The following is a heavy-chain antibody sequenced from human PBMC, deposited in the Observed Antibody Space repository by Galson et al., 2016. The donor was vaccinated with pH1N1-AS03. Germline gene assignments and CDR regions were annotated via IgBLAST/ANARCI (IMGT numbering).Heavy chain of an antibody. CDR1: GFTFDDYA. CDR2: ISWNSGSK. V-gene: IGHV3-9*01. Sequence: SLRLSCAASGFTFDDYAMHWVRQAPGKGLEWVSGISWNSGSKAYSDSVKGRFTISRDNAMNSLYLQMNSLRAEDTALYYCARSRSPDYYDSSTYRPDAFDIWGQGTMVTVSS. CDR3: ARSRSPDYYDSSTYRPDAFDI. J-gene: IGHJ3*02. D-gene: IGHD3-22*01.